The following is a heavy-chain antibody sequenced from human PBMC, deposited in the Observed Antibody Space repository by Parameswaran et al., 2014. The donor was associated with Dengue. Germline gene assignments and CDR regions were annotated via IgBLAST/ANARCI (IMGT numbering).Heavy chain of an antibody. J-gene: IGHJ6*03. D-gene: IGHD5-12*01. CDR2: IYYSGST. CDR3: ARGRGYDYYYYYMDV. Sequence: WIRQPPGKGLEWIGYIYYSGSTYYNPSLKSRVTISVDTSKNQFSLKLSSVTAADTAVYYCARGRGYDYYYYYMDVWGKGTTVTVSS. V-gene: IGHV4-31*02.